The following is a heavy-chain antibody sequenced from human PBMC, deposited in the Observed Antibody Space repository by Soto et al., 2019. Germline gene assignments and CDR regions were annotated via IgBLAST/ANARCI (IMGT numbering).Heavy chain of an antibody. J-gene: IGHJ6*02. CDR1: GYTFTSYG. Sequence: QVQLVQSGAEVKKPGASVKVSCKASGYTFTSYGISWVRQAPGQGLEWMGWISAYNGNTNYAQKLQGRVTMTTDTSTSTAYIELRSLRSDDTAVYYCARDKGFSTSFLYYYYGMDVWGQGTTVTVSS. D-gene: IGHD2-2*01. CDR2: ISAYNGNT. CDR3: ARDKGFSTSFLYYYYGMDV. V-gene: IGHV1-18*01.